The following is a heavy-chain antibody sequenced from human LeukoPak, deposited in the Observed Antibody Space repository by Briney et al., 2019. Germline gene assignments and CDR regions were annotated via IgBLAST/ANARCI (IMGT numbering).Heavy chain of an antibody. CDR2: ISYDGVNI. J-gene: IGHJ4*02. Sequence: GGSLRLSCAASELNFGSHAMHWVRRTPAKGLEWGAVISYDGVNIFYAESVRGRFTISRDNSKNTLYLEMNSLRIEDTALYYCARRAIGSALDFWGQGTLVTVSS. CDR3: ARRAIGSALDF. D-gene: IGHD3-16*02. CDR1: ELNFGSHA. V-gene: IGHV3-30-3*01.